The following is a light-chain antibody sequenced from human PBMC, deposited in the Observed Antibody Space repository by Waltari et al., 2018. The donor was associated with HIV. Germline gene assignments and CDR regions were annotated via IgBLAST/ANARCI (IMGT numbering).Light chain of an antibody. J-gene: IGLJ2*01. V-gene: IGLV2-14*01. Sequence: QSALTQPASVSGSPGQSITIPCTGTSSYVGGYNYVSWYQQHPGKAPKLMIYEVSNRPSGVSNRFSGSKSGNTASLTISGLQAEDEADYYCSSYTSSSTVVFGGGTKLTVL. CDR1: SSYVGGYNY. CDR3: SSYTSSSTVV. CDR2: EVS.